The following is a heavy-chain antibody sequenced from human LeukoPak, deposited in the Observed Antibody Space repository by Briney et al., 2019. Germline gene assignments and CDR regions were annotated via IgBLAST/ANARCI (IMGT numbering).Heavy chain of an antibody. CDR3: ARGSDYVWGSYRYDY. Sequence: GGSLRLSCAASGFTFSSYVMSWVRQAPGKGLEWVSAISGSGGSTYYADSVKGRFTISRDNAKNSLYLQMNSLRAEDTAVYYCARGSDYVWGSYRYDYWGQGTLVTVSS. CDR1: GFTFSSYV. J-gene: IGHJ4*02. V-gene: IGHV3-23*01. CDR2: ISGSGGST. D-gene: IGHD3-16*02.